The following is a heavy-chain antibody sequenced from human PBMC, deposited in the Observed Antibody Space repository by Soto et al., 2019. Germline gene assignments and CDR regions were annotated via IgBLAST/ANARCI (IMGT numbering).Heavy chain of an antibody. Sequence: SEPLSLTCSVSGGSVSRGGYYWIWIRQLPGRGLEWIGYIYSTGSTLYNPSLKSRVALSMDTSKNQFSLNLTSVTAADTAVYYCATERSDSWPTTFFEFWGQGSLVPGSP. J-gene: IGHJ4*02. V-gene: IGHV4-31*03. CDR2: IYSTGST. D-gene: IGHD2-15*01. CDR1: GGSVSRGGYY. CDR3: ATERSDSWPTTFFEF.